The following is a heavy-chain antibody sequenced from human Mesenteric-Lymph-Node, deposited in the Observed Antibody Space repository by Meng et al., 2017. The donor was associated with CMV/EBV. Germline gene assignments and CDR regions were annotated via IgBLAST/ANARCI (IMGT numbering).Heavy chain of an antibody. CDR2: IIPNIGTT. D-gene: IGHD2-8*01. J-gene: IGHJ4*02. CDR3: ARGGVKVSLDY. V-gene: IGHV1-69*05. Sequence: SVTVSCKASGGILRTYVISWVRQAPGQGLEWMGEIIPNIGTTTYAQKFQGRVTIITDESTNTAFMELSRLTSDDTAVYYCARGGVKVSLDYWGQGTLVTVSS. CDR1: GGILRTYV.